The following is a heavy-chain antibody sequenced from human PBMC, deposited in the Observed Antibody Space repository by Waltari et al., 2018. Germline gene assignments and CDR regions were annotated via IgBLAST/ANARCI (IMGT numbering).Heavy chain of an antibody. D-gene: IGHD6-19*01. CDR2: IYYSGST. Sequence: QVQLQESGPGLVKPSETLSLTCTVSGGSISSHYWSWIRQPPGKGLEWIGYIYYSGSTNYNPSLKSRVTISVDTSKNQFSLKLSSVTAADTAVYYCAREGRTFAYSSGYDYWGQGTLVTVSS. CDR1: GGSISSHY. J-gene: IGHJ4*02. CDR3: AREGRTFAYSSGYDY. V-gene: IGHV4-59*11.